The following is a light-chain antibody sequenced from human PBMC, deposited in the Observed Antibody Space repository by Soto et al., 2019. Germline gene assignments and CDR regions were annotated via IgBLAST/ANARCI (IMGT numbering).Light chain of an antibody. J-gene: IGKJ1*01. CDR1: QSVSSN. CDR2: GAS. V-gene: IGKV3-15*01. CDR3: QQYNKWPPWT. Sequence: EVVMTQSPATLSVSPGERATLSCRASQSVSSNLAWYQQKPGQAPSLLIYGASTRATGIPARFSGSGSGTEFTLTISRLQSEDFAVYYCQQYNKWPPWTFGQGTKVEIK.